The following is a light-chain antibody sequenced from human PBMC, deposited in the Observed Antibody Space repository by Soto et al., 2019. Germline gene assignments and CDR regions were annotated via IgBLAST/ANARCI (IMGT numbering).Light chain of an antibody. Sequence: ALRITPSSSSHSASKGDRGTNTCRASQGISSYLAWYQQKPGKAPKLLIYAASTLQSGVPSRFSGSGSGTDFTLTISCLQSEDFATYYCQQYYSYLLTFGGGTKVDIK. CDR3: QQYYSYLLT. J-gene: IGKJ4*01. CDR2: AAS. V-gene: IGKV1-8*01. CDR1: QGISSY.